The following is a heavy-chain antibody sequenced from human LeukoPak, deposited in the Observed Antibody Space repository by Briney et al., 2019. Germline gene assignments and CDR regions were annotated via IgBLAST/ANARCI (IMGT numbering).Heavy chain of an antibody. V-gene: IGHV1-18*01. J-gene: IGHJ5*02. Sequence: GASVKVSCKASGGTFSSYAISWVRQAPGQGLEWMGWISAYNGNTNYAQKLQGRVTMTTDTSTSTAYMELRSLRSDDTAVYYCARDPTITIFGVVTYNWFDPWGQGTLVTVSS. CDR2: ISAYNGNT. CDR3: ARDPTITIFGVVTYNWFDP. D-gene: IGHD3-3*01. CDR1: GGTFSSYA.